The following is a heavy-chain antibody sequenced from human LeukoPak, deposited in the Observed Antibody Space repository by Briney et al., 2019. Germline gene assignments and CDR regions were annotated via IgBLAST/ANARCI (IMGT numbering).Heavy chain of an antibody. D-gene: IGHD3-16*01. V-gene: IGHV3-30*02. Sequence: GGSLRLSCAASGFTFSSYGMHWVRQAPGKGLEWVAFIRYDGSNKYYADSVKGRFTISRDNSKNTLYLQMNSLRAEDTAVYYCAKDGGHAHRYFDYWGQGTLVTVSS. J-gene: IGHJ4*02. CDR2: IRYDGSNK. CDR1: GFTFSSYG. CDR3: AKDGGHAHRYFDY.